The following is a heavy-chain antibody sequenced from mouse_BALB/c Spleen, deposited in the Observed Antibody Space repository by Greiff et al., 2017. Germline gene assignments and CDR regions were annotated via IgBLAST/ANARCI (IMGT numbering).Heavy chain of an antibody. Sequence: EVKLVESGGGLVQPGGSRKLSCAASGFTFSSFGMHWVRQAPEKGLEWVAYISSGSSTIYYADTVKGRFTISSDNPKNTLYLQMTSLRSEDTGMYYCASATSWDGGDYYAMDYWGQGTSVTVSS. D-gene: IGHD4-1*01. J-gene: IGHJ4*01. V-gene: IGHV5-17*02. CDR1: GFTFSSFG. CDR2: ISSGSSTI. CDR3: ASATSWDGGDYYAMDY.